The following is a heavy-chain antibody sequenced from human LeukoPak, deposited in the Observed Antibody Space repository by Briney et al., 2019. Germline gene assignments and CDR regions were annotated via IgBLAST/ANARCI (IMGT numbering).Heavy chain of an antibody. V-gene: IGHV4-59*08. Sequence: KPSETLSLTCTVSGGSISSYYWSWIRQPPGKGLEWIGYIYYSGSTNYNPSLKSRVTVSVDTSKNQFSLKLSSVTAADTAVYYCARHFQYSSGWYGRAFDIWGQGTMVTVSS. J-gene: IGHJ3*02. CDR2: IYYSGST. D-gene: IGHD6-19*01. CDR3: ARHFQYSSGWYGRAFDI. CDR1: GGSISSYY.